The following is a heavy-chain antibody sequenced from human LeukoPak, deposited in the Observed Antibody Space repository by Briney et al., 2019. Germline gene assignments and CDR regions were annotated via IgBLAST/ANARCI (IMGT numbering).Heavy chain of an antibody. V-gene: IGHV3-72*01. Sequence: PGGSLRLSCAASGFTFSDYYMSWIRQAPGKGLEGVGRSRSKTNRYTTQYAASVKGRFTISRDDSKNSLYLQMNSLKTEDTAVYYCARGDSSGWGLDYWGLGTLVTVSS. CDR3: ARGDSSGWGLDY. CDR1: GFTFSDYY. CDR2: SRSKTNRYTT. J-gene: IGHJ4*02. D-gene: IGHD6-19*01.